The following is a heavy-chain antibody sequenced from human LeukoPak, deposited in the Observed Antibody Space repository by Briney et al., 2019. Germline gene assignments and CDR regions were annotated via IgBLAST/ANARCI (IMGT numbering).Heavy chain of an antibody. CDR2: ICTSGST. CDR3: ARGDGYEILTGYYQSYFDY. J-gene: IGHJ4*02. D-gene: IGHD3-9*01. Sequence: SETLSLTCTVSGGSISSYYWSWIRQPAGKGLEWIGRICTSGSTNYNPSLKSRVTMSVDTSKNQFSLELSSVTAADTAVYYCARGDGYEILTGYYQSYFDYWGQGTLVTVSS. V-gene: IGHV4-4*07. CDR1: GGSISSYY.